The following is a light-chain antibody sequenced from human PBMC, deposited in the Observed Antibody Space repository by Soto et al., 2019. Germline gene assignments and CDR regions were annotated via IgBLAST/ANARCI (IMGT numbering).Light chain of an antibody. V-gene: IGKV1-5*03. CDR2: KAS. J-gene: IGKJ2*01. CDR1: QSISSW. CDR3: QQYNTYSYT. Sequence: DIQMTQSPSTLSASVGDRVTITCRASQSISSWLAWYQQKPGKAPKLLIYKASSLGSGVPSRFSGSGSGTESTLTISSLQPDDFATYYCQQYNTYSYTFGQGTKLEIK.